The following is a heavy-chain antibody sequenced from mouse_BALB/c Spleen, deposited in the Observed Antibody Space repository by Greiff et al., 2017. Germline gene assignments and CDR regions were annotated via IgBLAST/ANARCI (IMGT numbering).Heavy chain of an antibody. V-gene: IGHV1-80*01. CDR1: GYAFSSYW. Sequence: QVQLKESGAELVRPGSSVKISCKASGYAFSSYWMNWVKQRPGQGLEWIGQIYPGDVDTNYNGKFKGKATLTADKSSSTAYMQLSSLTSEDSAVYFCARIGDGYDGFDYWGQGTTLTVSS. CDR3: ARIGDGYDGFDY. J-gene: IGHJ2*01. CDR2: IYPGDVDT. D-gene: IGHD2-2*01.